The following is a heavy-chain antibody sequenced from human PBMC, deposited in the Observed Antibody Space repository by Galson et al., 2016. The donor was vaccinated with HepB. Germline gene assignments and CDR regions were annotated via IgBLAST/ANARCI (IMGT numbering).Heavy chain of an antibody. Sequence: SVKVSCKASGYTFTGYYIHWIRQAPGQGLEWLGWIDPNGGGANYTQTFQGRVTMTSDMSNITPYLELRRLTSDDTAVYYWAIGYGAETPGDPFDIWGRGTVVTVSS. J-gene: IGHJ3*02. CDR3: AIGYGAETPGDPFDI. CDR1: GYTFTGYY. V-gene: IGHV1-2*02. D-gene: IGHD5-12*01. CDR2: IDPNGGGA.